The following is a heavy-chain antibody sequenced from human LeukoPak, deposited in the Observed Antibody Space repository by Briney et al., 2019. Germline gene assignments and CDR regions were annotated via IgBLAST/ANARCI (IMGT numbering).Heavy chain of an antibody. CDR2: ISYDGSNK. CDR3: ARDRLLYSSGWYLVDY. CDR1: GFTFSSYA. J-gene: IGHJ4*02. V-gene: IGHV3-30-3*01. Sequence: GGSLRLSCAASGFTFSSYAMPWVRQAPGKGLEWVAVISYDGSNKYYADSVKGRFTISRDNSKNTLYLQMNSLRAEDTAVYYCARDRLLYSSGWYLVDYWGQGTLVTVSS. D-gene: IGHD6-19*01.